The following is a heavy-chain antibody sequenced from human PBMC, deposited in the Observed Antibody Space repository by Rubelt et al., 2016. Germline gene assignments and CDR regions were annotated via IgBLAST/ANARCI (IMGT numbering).Heavy chain of an antibody. Sequence: QVQLQQWGAGLLKPSETLSLTCAVYGGSFSGYYWSWIRQPPGKGLEWIGELNHSGRTNYNPSLKSRFTISVDTSKNQFSLKLSSVTAADTAVYYWARGRRGSSSWLGRDYYGMDVWGQGTTVTVSS. CDR3: ARGRRGSSSWLGRDYYGMDV. V-gene: IGHV4-34*01. CDR1: GGSFSGYY. CDR2: LNHSGRT. J-gene: IGHJ6*02. D-gene: IGHD6-13*01.